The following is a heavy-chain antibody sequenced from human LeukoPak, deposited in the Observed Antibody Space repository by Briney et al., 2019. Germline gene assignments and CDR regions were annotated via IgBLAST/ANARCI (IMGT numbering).Heavy chain of an antibody. CDR3: ARGPPLDYGDYEVQRDDY. CDR2: IRYDGSNK. D-gene: IGHD4-17*01. CDR1: GFTFSSYG. V-gene: IGHV3-30*02. Sequence: GGSLRLSCAASGFTFSSYGMHWVRQAPGKGLEWVAFIRYDGSNKYYADSVKGRFTISRDNAKNSLYLQMNSLRAEDTAVYYCARGPPLDYGDYEVQRDDYWGQGTLVTVSS. J-gene: IGHJ4*02.